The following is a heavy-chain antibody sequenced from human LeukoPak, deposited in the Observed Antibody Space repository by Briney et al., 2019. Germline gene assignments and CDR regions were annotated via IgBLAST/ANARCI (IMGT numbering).Heavy chain of an antibody. V-gene: IGHV1-69*04. CDR1: GGTFSSYA. CDR3: ARSYSSSSGNWFDP. CDR2: IIPILGIA. D-gene: IGHD6-6*01. Sequence: SVKVSCKASGGTFSSYAISWVRQAPGQGLEWMGRIIPILGIANYAQKFRGRVTITADKSTSTAYMELSSLRSEDTAVYYCARSYSSSSGNWFDPWGQGTLVIVSS. J-gene: IGHJ5*02.